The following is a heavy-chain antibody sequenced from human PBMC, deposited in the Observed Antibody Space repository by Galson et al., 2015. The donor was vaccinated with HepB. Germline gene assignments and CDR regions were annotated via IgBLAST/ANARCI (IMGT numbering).Heavy chain of an antibody. CDR3: ARSGDGTATNYGMDV. J-gene: IGHJ6*02. D-gene: IGHD5-12*01. CDR2: IDPSDSYT. CDR1: GYSFTSYW. Sequence: QSGAEVKKPGESLRISCTGSGYSFTSYWISWVRQMPGKGLERMGRIDPSDSYTNYSPSFQGHVTISADKSISTAYLQWSSLKASDTAMYYCARSGDGTATNYGMDVWGQGTTVTVSS. V-gene: IGHV5-10-1*01.